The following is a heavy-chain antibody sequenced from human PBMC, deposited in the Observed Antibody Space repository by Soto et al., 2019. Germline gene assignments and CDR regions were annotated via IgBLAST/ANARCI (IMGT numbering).Heavy chain of an antibody. CDR2: IYHAGSV. CDR3: ARTFDYYGMDV. CDR1: GYSIASGYY. V-gene: IGHV4-38-2*01. J-gene: IGHJ6*02. Sequence: PSETLSLTCAVSGYSIASGYYRAWIRQSPGKGLEWIGSIYHAGSVYYNPSLNSRVAVSLDTSKNHFSLKLTSVTAADTAVYYCARTFDYYGMDVWGQGTTVTV.